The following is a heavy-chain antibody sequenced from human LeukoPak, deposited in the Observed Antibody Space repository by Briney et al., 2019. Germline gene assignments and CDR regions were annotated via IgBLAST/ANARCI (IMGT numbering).Heavy chain of an antibody. V-gene: IGHV1-69*13. CDR1: GGTFSSYA. CDR3: ARDRGYCSSTSCPDPPLDY. D-gene: IGHD2-2*01. CDR2: IIPIFGTP. Sequence: ASVKVSCKASGGTFSSYAITWVRQAPGQGLEWMGGIIPIFGTPNYAQKFQGRVTITSDESMSTAYMELSSLRSEDTAVYYCARDRGYCSSTSCPDPPLDYWGQGTLVTVSS. J-gene: IGHJ4*02.